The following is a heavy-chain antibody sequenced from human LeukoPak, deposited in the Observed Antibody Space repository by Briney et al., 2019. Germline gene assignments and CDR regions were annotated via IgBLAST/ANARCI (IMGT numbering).Heavy chain of an antibody. CDR2: IQYDGNTI. J-gene: IGHJ4*02. D-gene: IGHD3-10*01. V-gene: IGHV3-30*02. CDR1: GFTYSHNG. Sequence: GGSLRLSCVASGFTYSHNGMHWVRQAPGKWLEWVAFIQYDGNTIFYADSVKGRFTISRDNSKNTLYLQMNSLRAEDTAVYYCAKEGFGSGEAYWGQGTLVTVSS. CDR3: AKEGFGSGEAY.